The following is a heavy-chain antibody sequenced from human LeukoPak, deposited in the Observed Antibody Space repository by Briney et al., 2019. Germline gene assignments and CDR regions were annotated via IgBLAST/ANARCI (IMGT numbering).Heavy chain of an antibody. CDR3: ARATTGYSSGWSPENWFDP. D-gene: IGHD6-19*01. CDR1: GFTFSDYY. Sequence: GGSLRLSCAASGFTFSDYYMSWIRQAPGKGLEWVSDISSSGSTIYYADSVKGRFTISRDNAKNSLYLQMNSLRAEDTAVYYCARATTGYSSGWSPENWFDPWGQGTLVTVSS. J-gene: IGHJ5*02. V-gene: IGHV3-11*01. CDR2: ISSSGSTI.